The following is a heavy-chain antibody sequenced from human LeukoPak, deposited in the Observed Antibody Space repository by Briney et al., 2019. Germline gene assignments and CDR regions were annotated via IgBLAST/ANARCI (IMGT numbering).Heavy chain of an antibody. V-gene: IGHV3-33*01. CDR3: ARARTTRGFDY. J-gene: IGHJ4*02. Sequence: PGRSLRLSCAASGFTFNSYGIHWVRQAPGKGLEWVAFIWYDGSNKYYADSVKGRFTISRDNSKNTLYLQMNSLRAEDTAVFYCARARTTRGFDYWGQGTLVTVSS. CDR2: IWYDGSNK. CDR1: GFTFNSYG. D-gene: IGHD4-17*01.